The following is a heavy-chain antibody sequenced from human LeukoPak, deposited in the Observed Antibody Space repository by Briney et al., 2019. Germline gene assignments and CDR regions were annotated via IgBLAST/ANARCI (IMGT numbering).Heavy chain of an antibody. V-gene: IGHV4-30-4*01. CDR1: GVSISSGDYY. D-gene: IGHD3-16*02. CDR3: AREGDFVWGDYRPIWKD. J-gene: IGHJ4*02. CDR2: IYYSGST. Sequence: SQTLSLTCTVSGVSISSGDYYWSWIRQPPGKGLELIGNIYYSGSTNYNPSLKSRVAISVDTSKNQFSLKLSSVTAADTAVYYYAREGDFVWGDYRPIWKDWGQGTLVIVSS.